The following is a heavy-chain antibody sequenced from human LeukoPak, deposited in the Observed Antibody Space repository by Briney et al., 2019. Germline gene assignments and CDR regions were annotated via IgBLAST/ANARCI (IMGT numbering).Heavy chain of an antibody. CDR3: ARDGGDYSNYYYYGMDV. V-gene: IGHV4-59*01. CDR2: IYYSGST. CDR1: GGSISSYY. Sequence: SETLSLTCTVSGGSISSYYWGWIRQPPGKGLEWIGYIYYSGSTNYNPSLKSRVTISVDTSKNQFSLKLGSVTAADTAVYYCARDGGDYSNYYYYGMDVWGQGTTVTVSS. J-gene: IGHJ6*02. D-gene: IGHD2-21*02.